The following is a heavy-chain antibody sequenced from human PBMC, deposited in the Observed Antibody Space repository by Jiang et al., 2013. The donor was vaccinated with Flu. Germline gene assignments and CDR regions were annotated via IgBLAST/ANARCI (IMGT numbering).Heavy chain of an antibody. V-gene: IGHV5-51*03. CDR3: ARFGATINRGYYFDY. J-gene: IGHJ4*02. CDR1: GYSFTSYW. CDR2: IYPGDSDT. Sequence: GAEVKKPGESLKISCKGSGYSFTSYWIGWVRQMPGKGLEWMGIIYPGDSDTRYSPSFQGQVTISADKSISTAYLQWSSLKASDTAMYYCARFGATINRGYYFDYWGQGTLVTVSS. D-gene: IGHD5-24*01.